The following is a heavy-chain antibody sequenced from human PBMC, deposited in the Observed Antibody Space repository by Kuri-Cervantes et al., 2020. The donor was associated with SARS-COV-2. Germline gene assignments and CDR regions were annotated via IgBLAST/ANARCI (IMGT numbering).Heavy chain of an antibody. D-gene: IGHD3-10*01. CDR2: INSDGSST. V-gene: IGHV3-74*01. Sequence: GGSLRLSCAASGFTFSSYWMHWVRQAPGKGLVWVSRINSDGSSTSYADSVKGRFTISRDNAKNTLYLQMDSLRAEDTAVYYCARDYQYYYGSGSCYLVYYYYGMDVWGQGTTVTVSS. CDR1: GFTFSSYW. CDR3: ARDYQYYYGSGSCYLVYYYYGMDV. J-gene: IGHJ6*02.